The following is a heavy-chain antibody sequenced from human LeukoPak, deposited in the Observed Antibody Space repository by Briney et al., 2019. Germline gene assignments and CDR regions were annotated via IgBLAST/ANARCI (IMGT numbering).Heavy chain of an antibody. J-gene: IGHJ4*02. CDR2: IYYSGTT. CDR3: TTGIWSGYYFDY. CDR1: GGSISSYY. Sequence: SETLSLTCTVSGGSISSYYWSWIRQPPGKGLEWIGYIYYSGTTNYNPSLKSRVTISVDTSKNQLSLKLSFVTAADTAVYYCTTGIWSGYYFDYWGQGTLVTVSS. V-gene: IGHV4-59*01. D-gene: IGHD3-3*01.